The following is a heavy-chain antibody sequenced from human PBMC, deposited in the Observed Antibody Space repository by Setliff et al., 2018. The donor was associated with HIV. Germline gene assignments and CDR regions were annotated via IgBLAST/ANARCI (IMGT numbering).Heavy chain of an antibody. CDR1: GFTFGDYG. V-gene: IGHV3-49*04. CDR2: IGSKAYGGAT. CDR3: TRLRGYSFGLASYYYYYMDV. D-gene: IGHD5-18*01. Sequence: GGSLRLSCAGSGFTFGDYGMNWVRQTPGKGLEWVGFIGSKAYGGATEYAASVKGRFTISRDDSKSIAYLQMNSLRTEDTAVYYCTRLRGYSFGLASYYYYYMDVWGKGTAVT. J-gene: IGHJ6*03.